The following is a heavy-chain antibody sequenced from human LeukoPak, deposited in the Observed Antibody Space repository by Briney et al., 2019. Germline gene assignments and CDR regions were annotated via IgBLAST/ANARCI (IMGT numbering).Heavy chain of an antibody. D-gene: IGHD6-19*01. V-gene: IGHV3-11*06. Sequence: GGSLRLSCAASGFTFSDYYMSWIRQAPGKGLELVSYISSSSSYTNYADSVKGRFTISRDNATNSLYLQRNSLRAADTAVYYCARVRVGSGWYFDYWGQGTLVTVSS. CDR1: GFTFSDYY. CDR2: ISSSSSYT. J-gene: IGHJ4*02. CDR3: ARVRVGSGWYFDY.